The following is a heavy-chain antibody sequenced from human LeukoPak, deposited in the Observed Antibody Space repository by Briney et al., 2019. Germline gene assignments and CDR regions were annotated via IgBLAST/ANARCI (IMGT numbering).Heavy chain of an antibody. CDR3: ARDSGYSSSWPNHIYFDY. V-gene: IGHV3-30-3*01. CDR1: GFTFSSYA. Sequence: GRSLRLSCAASGFTFSSYAMHWVRQAPGKGLEWVAVISYDGSNKYYADSVKGRFTISRDNSKNTLYLQMNSLRAEDTAVYYCARDSGYSSSWPNHIYFDYWGQGTLVTVSS. CDR2: ISYDGSNK. J-gene: IGHJ4*02. D-gene: IGHD6-13*01.